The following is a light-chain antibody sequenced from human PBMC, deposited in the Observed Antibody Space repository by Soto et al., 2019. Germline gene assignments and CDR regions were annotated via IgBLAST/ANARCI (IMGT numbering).Light chain of an antibody. CDR2: GAS. CDR1: QGISSY. V-gene: IGKV1-9*01. J-gene: IGKJ4*01. CDR3: QQLNTYPLT. Sequence: DIQLSQSPSFLSASVGDRVTITCRASQGISSYLAWYQQKPGEAPKLLIYGASTLQSGVPSSFSGSGSGTAFSLTISSLQPEDFATYYCQQLNTYPLTFGGGTKVEIK.